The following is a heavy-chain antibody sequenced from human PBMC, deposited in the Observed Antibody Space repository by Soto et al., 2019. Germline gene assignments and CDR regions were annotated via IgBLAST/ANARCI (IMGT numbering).Heavy chain of an antibody. CDR3: AREARNYDFWSGYYSPALFDY. J-gene: IGHJ4*02. D-gene: IGHD3-3*01. CDR1: GGTFSTYA. V-gene: IGHV1-69*01. CDR2: IIPCFDLA. Sequence: QVQLVQSGAEVKKPGSSVKVSCKASGGTFSTYAVSWVRQAPGQGLEWMGGIIPCFDLANYAQNFQGRVTITAAEPTGTAYMELSSLRSEDTAVYYCAREARNYDFWSGYYSPALFDYWGQGTLVTVSS.